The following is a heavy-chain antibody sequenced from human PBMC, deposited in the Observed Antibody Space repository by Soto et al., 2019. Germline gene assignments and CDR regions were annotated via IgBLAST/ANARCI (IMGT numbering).Heavy chain of an antibody. CDR2: IDPSDSYT. D-gene: IGHD6-13*01. J-gene: IGHJ6*02. CDR1: GYSFTSYW. V-gene: IGHV5-10-1*01. Sequence: GESLKISCKGSGYSFTSYWISWVRQMPGKGLEWKGRIDPSDSYTNYSPSFQGHVTISADKSISTAYLQWSSLKASDTAMYYCASVIAAAGMRYYYYGMDVWGQGTTVTVSS. CDR3: ASVIAAAGMRYYYYGMDV.